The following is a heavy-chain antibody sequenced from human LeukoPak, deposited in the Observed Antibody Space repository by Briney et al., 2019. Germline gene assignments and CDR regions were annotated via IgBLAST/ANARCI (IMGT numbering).Heavy chain of an antibody. V-gene: IGHV3-33*01. Sequence: PGGSLRLSCAASGFTFSAYGMHWVRQPPGKGLEWVAIIWYDGSDKYYADSVKGRFTISRDNAKNSLYLQMNSLRAEDTAVYYCARVRQSGSPLDYWGQGTLVTVSS. CDR2: IWYDGSDK. D-gene: IGHD1-26*01. CDR3: ARVRQSGSPLDY. CDR1: GFTFSAYG. J-gene: IGHJ4*02.